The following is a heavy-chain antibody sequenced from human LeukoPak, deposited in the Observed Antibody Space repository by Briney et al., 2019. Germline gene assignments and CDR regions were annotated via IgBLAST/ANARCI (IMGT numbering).Heavy chain of an antibody. V-gene: IGHV3-23*01. J-gene: IGHJ4*02. CDR3: APADQGWLRLSDY. Sequence: PGGSLRLSCAASGFTFSSYAMSWVRQAPGKGLEWVSAISGSGGSTYYADSVKGRFTISRDNSKNTLYLQMNSLRAEDTAVYYCAPADQGWLRLSDYWGQGTLVTVSS. CDR1: GFTFSSYA. D-gene: IGHD6-19*01. CDR2: ISGSGGST.